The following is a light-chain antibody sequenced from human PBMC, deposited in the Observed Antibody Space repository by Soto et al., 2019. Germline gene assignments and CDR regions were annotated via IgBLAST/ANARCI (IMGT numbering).Light chain of an antibody. J-gene: IGLJ2*01. Sequence: QAVVTQEPSLTVSPGGTVTLTCGSSTGAVTSGHFPYWIQQKPGQAPRTLICDTSNKHSWTPARFSGSLLGRKAALTLSGAQPEDEAEYYCLLAYSGARVFGGGTKLTVL. CDR3: LLAYSGARV. V-gene: IGLV7-46*01. CDR1: TGAVTSGHF. CDR2: DTS.